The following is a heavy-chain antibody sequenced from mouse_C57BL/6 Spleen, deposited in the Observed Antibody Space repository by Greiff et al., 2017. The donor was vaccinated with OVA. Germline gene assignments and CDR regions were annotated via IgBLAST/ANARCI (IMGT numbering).Heavy chain of an antibody. J-gene: IGHJ3*01. CDR3: ARDGYYGSSPFPFAY. CDR1: GYTFTSYW. D-gene: IGHD1-1*01. V-gene: IGHV1-52*01. Sequence: QVQLQQPGAELVRPGSSVKLSCTASGYTFTSYWMPWVKQRPIQGLEWIGNIDPSDSETHYNQKFKDKATLTVDKSSSTAYMQLSSLTSEDSAVYYCARDGYYGSSPFPFAYWGQGTLVTVSA. CDR2: IDPSDSET.